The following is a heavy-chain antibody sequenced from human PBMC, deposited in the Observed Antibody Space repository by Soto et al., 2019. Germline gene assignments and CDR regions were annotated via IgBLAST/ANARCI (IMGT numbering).Heavy chain of an antibody. V-gene: IGHV1-3*01. CDR1: GYTFTSYA. J-gene: IGHJ4*02. CDR3: ASHIETYCGGDCL. D-gene: IGHD2-21*02. Sequence: ASVKVSCKASGYTFTSYAMHWVRQAPGQRLEWMGWINPGNGNTKYSQKFQGRVTITRDTSASTAYMELSSLRSEDTAVYYCASHIETYCGGDCLWGQGTLVTVSS. CDR2: INPGNGNT.